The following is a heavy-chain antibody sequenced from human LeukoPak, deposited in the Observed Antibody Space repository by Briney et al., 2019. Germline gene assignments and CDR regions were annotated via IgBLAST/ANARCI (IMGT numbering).Heavy chain of an antibody. V-gene: IGHV3-30-3*01. J-gene: IGHJ6*02. D-gene: IGHD3-3*01. CDR2: ISYDGSNK. Sequence: GGSLRLSCAASGFTFSSYAMHWVRQAPGKGLEWVAVISYDGSNKYYTDSVKGRFTISRDNSKNTLYLQMNSLRAEDTAVYYCARTPHYDFWSGYYSYYYYGMDVWGQGTTVTVSS. CDR3: ARTPHYDFWSGYYSYYYYGMDV. CDR1: GFTFSSYA.